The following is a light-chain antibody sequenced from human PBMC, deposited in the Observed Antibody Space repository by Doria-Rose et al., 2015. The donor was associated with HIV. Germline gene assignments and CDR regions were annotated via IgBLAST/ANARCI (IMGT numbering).Light chain of an antibody. CDR2: KAS. CDR1: QSISIW. V-gene: IGKV1-5*03. J-gene: IGKJ1*01. CDR3: QQYNGQSRT. Sequence: MTQSPSTLSASVGDTVTITCRASQSISIWLTWYQQKPGKAPKLLIYKASTLESGVPSRFSGSGSGTEFTLTISSLQPDDFATYYCQQYNGQSRTFGQGTKVEFK.